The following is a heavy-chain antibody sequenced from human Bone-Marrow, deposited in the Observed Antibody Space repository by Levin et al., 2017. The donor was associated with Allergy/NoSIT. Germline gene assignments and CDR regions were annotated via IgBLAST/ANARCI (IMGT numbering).Heavy chain of an antibody. CDR3: TTSRSGWPPDDAFDI. CDR2: IKSKTDGGTT. CDR1: GFTFSNAW. V-gene: IGHV3-15*01. J-gene: IGHJ3*02. D-gene: IGHD6-19*01. Sequence: GGSLRLSCAASGFTFSNAWMSWVRQAPGKGLEWVGRIKSKTDGGTTDYAAPVKGRFTISRDDSKNTLYLQMNSLKTEDTAVYYCTTSRSGWPPDDAFDIWGQGTMVTVSS.